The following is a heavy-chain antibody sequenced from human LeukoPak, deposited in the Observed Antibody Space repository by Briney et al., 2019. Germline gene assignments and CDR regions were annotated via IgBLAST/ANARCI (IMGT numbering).Heavy chain of an antibody. Sequence: SETLSLTCAVYGGSFSGYYWSWIRQPPGKGLEWIGYIYYSGSTNYNPSLKSRVTISVDTSKNQFSLKLSSVTAADTAVYYCARDREYSSSPTLNWFDPWGQGTLVTVSS. J-gene: IGHJ5*02. CDR1: GGSFSGYY. D-gene: IGHD6-6*01. CDR3: ARDREYSSSPTLNWFDP. CDR2: IYYSGST. V-gene: IGHV4-59*01.